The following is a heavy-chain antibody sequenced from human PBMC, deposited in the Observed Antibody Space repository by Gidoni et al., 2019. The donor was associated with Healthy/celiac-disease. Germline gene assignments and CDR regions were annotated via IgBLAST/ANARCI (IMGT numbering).Heavy chain of an antibody. J-gene: IGHJ4*02. Sequence: EVQLEESGGGLVQPGRSLRLSCTASGFTFGDYAMGWFRQAPGKGLEWVGLIRSKAYGGTTEYAASVKGRFTISRDDSKSIAYLQMNSLKTEDTAVYYCTSSRKYCGGDCYFDYWGQGTLVTVSS. V-gene: IGHV3-49*03. CDR3: TSSRKYCGGDCYFDY. D-gene: IGHD2-21*02. CDR1: GFTFGDYA. CDR2: IRSKAYGGTT.